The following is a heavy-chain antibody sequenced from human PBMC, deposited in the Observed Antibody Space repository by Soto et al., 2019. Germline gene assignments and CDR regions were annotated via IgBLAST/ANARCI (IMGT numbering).Heavy chain of an antibody. V-gene: IGHV1-69*01. CDR1: GYSFTSFW. J-gene: IGHJ6*02. CDR3: ARDIVGATPGGMDV. CDR2: IIPIFGTA. Sequence: KISCKGSGYSFTSFWISWVRQAPGQGLEWMGGIIPIFGTANYAQKFQGRVTITADESTSTAYMELSSLRSEDTAVYYCARDIVGATPGGMDVWGQGTTVTVSS. D-gene: IGHD1-26*01.